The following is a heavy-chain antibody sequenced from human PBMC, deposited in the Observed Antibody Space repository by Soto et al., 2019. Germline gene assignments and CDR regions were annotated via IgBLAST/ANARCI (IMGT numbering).Heavy chain of an antibody. V-gene: IGHV2-26*01. CDR3: ARIRWDSCYYDSSGYCFDY. CDR1: GFSLSNARMG. D-gene: IGHD3-22*01. Sequence: SGPTLVNPTETLTLTCTVSGFSLSNARMGVSWIRQPPGKALEWLAHIFSNDEKSYSTSLKSRLTISKDTSKSQVVLTMTNMDPVDTATYYCARIRWDSCYYDSSGYCFDYWGQGTLVTVSS. J-gene: IGHJ4*02. CDR2: IFSNDEK.